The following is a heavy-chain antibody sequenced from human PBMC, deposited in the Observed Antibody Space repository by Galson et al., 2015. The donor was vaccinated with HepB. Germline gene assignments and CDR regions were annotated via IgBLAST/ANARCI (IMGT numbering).Heavy chain of an antibody. V-gene: IGHV1-18*01. D-gene: IGHD3-10*01. CDR1: GYTFTSYG. CDR2: ISAYNGIT. CDR3: ARDLGYYGSGSQWGYWFDP. Sequence: SVKVSCKASGYTFTSYGISWVRQAPGQGLEWMGWISAYNGITDYAPKLQGRVTMTTDTSTNTAYMELRSLRSDDTAVYYCARDLGYYGSGSQWGYWFDPWGQGTLVTVSS. J-gene: IGHJ5*02.